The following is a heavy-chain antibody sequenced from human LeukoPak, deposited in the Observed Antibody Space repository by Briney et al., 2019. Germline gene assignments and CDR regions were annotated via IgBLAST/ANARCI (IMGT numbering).Heavy chain of an antibody. CDR3: AKVSTPYRSSTSCYTFDY. CDR1: GFTFDDYA. Sequence: GGSLRLSCAASGFTFDDYAMHWVRQAPGKGLEWVSGISWNSGSIGYADSVKGRFTISRDNSKNTLYLQMNSLRAEDTAVYYCAKVSTPYRSSTSCYTFDYWGQGTLVTVSS. D-gene: IGHD2-2*02. CDR2: ISWNSGSI. J-gene: IGHJ4*02. V-gene: IGHV3-9*01.